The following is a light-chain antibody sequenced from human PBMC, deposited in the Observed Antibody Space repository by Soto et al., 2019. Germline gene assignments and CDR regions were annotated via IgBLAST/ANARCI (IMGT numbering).Light chain of an antibody. CDR3: QQYDSFSVT. V-gene: IGKV1-5*01. CDR2: AAS. Sequence: QMTQSPSTLSAFVGDRSTITCRASQIINKWLAWYHQKPWKAPKLLIYAASSLQSGVPSRFSGSGSGTVFTLTISTLQPDDFATYYCQQYDSFSVTFGQGTRLEIK. J-gene: IGKJ5*01. CDR1: QIINKW.